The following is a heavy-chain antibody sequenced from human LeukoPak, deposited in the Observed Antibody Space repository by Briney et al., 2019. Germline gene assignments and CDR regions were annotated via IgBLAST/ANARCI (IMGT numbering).Heavy chain of an antibody. J-gene: IGHJ4*02. Sequence: PGGSLRLSCAASGFTFSSYWMHWVRQAPGKGLVWVSRINSDGSSTSYADSVKGRFTISRDNAKNTLYLHMNSLRAEDTAVYYCARDEVINYYDSSGYQDYWGQGTLVTVSS. D-gene: IGHD3-22*01. CDR2: INSDGSST. CDR3: ARDEVINYYDSSGYQDY. CDR1: GFTFSSYW. V-gene: IGHV3-74*01.